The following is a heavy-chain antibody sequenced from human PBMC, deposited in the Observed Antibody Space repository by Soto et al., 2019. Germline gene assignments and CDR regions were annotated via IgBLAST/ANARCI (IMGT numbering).Heavy chain of an antibody. Sequence: GASVKVSCKASGYTFTGYYMHWVRQAPGQGLEWMGWINPNSGGTNYAQKFQGWVTMTRDTSISTAYMELSRLRSDDTAVYYCARGTPGGYCSGGSCPRPYYMDVWGKGTTVTVSS. CDR1: GYTFTGYY. J-gene: IGHJ6*03. D-gene: IGHD2-15*01. V-gene: IGHV1-2*04. CDR3: ARGTPGGYCSGGSCPRPYYMDV. CDR2: INPNSGGT.